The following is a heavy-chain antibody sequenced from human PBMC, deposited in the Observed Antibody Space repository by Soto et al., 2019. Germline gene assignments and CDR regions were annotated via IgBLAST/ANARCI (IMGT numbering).Heavy chain of an antibody. CDR3: AKDLHWFAMDV. V-gene: IGHV3-23*01. D-gene: IGHD3-10*01. Sequence: EVQLLESGGGLVQPGGSLRLSCVASGFPFSNYYMDWVRQAPGKGLEWVAVISGSEDNIHYADSVKGRFTISRDNSMNTLYFQMNSLRAYDTAIYYCAKDLHWFAMDVWGQGTTVTVSS. CDR2: ISGSEDNI. J-gene: IGHJ6*02. CDR1: GFPFSNYY.